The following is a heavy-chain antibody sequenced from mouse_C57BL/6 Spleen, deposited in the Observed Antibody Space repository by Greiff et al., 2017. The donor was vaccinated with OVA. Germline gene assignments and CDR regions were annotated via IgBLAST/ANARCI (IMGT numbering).Heavy chain of an antibody. D-gene: IGHD1-1*01. J-gene: IGHJ2*01. Sequence: VHLVESGAELVKPGASVKISCKASGYAFSSYWMNWVKQRPGKGLEWIGQIYPGDGDTNYNGKFKGKATLTADKSSSTAYMQLSSLTSEDSAVYFCARGDYYGSSSLFDYWGQGTTLTVSS. CDR2: IYPGDGDT. CDR1: GYAFSSYW. CDR3: ARGDYYGSSSLFDY. V-gene: IGHV1-80*01.